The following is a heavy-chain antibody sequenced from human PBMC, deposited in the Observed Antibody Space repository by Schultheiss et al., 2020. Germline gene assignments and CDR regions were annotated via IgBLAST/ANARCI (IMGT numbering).Heavy chain of an antibody. V-gene: IGHV3-23*01. CDR1: GFTFSSYA. D-gene: IGHD1-26*01. CDR3: ARDGLPRHSGSLIIDK. CDR2: ISGSGGST. Sequence: GGSLRLSCAASGFTFSSYAMSWVRQAPGKGLEWVSAISGSGGSTYYADSVKGRFTSSRDNSKNTLYLQMNSLRAEDTAVYYCARDGLPRHSGSLIIDKWGQGTLVTVSS. J-gene: IGHJ4*02.